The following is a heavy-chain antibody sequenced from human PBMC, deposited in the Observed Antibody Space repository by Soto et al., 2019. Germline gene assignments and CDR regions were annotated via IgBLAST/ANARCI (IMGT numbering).Heavy chain of an antibody. CDR2: MNPNSGNT. V-gene: IGHV1-8*01. Sequence: QVQLVQSGAEVKKPGASVKVSCKASGYTFTSYDINWVRQATGQGLEWMGWMNPNSGNTGYAQKCQGRVTMTRNTSISTAYMELSSLRSEDTAVYYCARGRYYGSGSYRRESRHNWFDPWGQGTLVTVSS. J-gene: IGHJ5*02. CDR1: GYTFTSYD. CDR3: ARGRYYGSGSYRRESRHNWFDP. D-gene: IGHD3-10*01.